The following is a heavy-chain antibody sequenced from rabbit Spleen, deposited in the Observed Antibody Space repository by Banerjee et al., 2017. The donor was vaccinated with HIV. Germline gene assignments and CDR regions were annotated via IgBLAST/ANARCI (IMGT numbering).Heavy chain of an antibody. J-gene: IGHJ6*01. D-gene: IGHD8-1*01. CDR2: IAAGSSGFT. CDR1: GVSFSGNSY. Sequence: QSLEESGGDLVKPGASLTLTCIASGVSFSGNSYICWVRQAPGKGLEWISCIAAGSSGFTYSATWAKGRFTCSKTSSTTVTLQMTSLTVADTATYFCARDTGSSFSSYGMDLWAKGPSSPS. V-gene: IGHV1S40*01. CDR3: ARDTGSSFSSYGMDL.